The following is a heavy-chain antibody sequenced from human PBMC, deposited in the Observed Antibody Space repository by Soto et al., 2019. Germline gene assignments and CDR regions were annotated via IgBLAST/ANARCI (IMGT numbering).Heavy chain of an antibody. Sequence: SVKVSCKASGGTFSSYAISWVRQAPGQGLEWMGGIIPIFGTANYAQKFQGRVTITADESTSTAYMELSSLRSEDTAVYYCARGKYYYGSDDYLYGMAVWGQGTTVTVSS. D-gene: IGHD3-10*01. CDR2: IIPIFGTA. CDR1: GGTFSSYA. V-gene: IGHV1-69*13. J-gene: IGHJ6*02. CDR3: ARGKYYYGSDDYLYGMAV.